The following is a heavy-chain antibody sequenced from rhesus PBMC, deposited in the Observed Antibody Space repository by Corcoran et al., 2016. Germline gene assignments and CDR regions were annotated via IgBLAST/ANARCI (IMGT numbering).Heavy chain of an antibody. V-gene: IGHV4-99*01. CDR1: GYSISSGYY. J-gene: IGHJ4*01. CDR2: ISVIRGRT. D-gene: IGHD4-29*01. CDR3: ASHSRGGSSFDY. Sequence: QVQLQESGAGLVKPSETLSLTCAVSGYSISSGYYWGWIRQPPGKGLGSIGYISVIRGRTYHNPALKSRVTIAKETSKNQRSLKLRAGNAADTAVYYCASHSRGGSSFDYWGQGVLVTVSS.